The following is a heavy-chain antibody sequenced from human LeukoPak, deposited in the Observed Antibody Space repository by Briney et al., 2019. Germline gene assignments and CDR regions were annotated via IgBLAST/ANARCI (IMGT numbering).Heavy chain of an antibody. J-gene: IGHJ4*02. CDR3: ARASGWSLLTPYYFDY. V-gene: IGHV3-11*06. Sequence: GGSLRLSCAASGFTFSDYYMSWIRQAPGKGLEWVSYISSSSSYTNYADSVKGRFTISRDNAKNSLYLQMNSLRAEDTAVYYCARASGWSLLTPYYFDYWGQGTLVTVSS. CDR1: GFTFSDYY. D-gene: IGHD6-19*01. CDR2: ISSSSSYT.